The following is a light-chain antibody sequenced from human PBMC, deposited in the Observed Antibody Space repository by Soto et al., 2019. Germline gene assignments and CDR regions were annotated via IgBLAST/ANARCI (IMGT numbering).Light chain of an antibody. CDR1: NIGSKS. J-gene: IGLJ2*01. CDR2: YDT. V-gene: IGLV3-21*04. CDR3: QVWDSSSDHVV. Sequence: SYELTQPPTVSVAPGKTASITCGGNNIGSKSVHWYQQKPGQAPVLVIYYDTDRPSGIPERFSGSNSGNTATLTIGRVEAGDEADYYCQVWDSSSDHVVFGGGTKVTVL.